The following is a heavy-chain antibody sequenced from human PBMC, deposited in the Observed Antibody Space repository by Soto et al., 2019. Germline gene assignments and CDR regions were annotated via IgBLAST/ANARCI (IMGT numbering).Heavy chain of an antibody. CDR3: ARWSYLDY. CDR2: ISGSDGKT. V-gene: IGHV3-23*01. J-gene: IGHJ4*02. Sequence: PGWSLRLSCAASGFSFGSYALSWVRQAPGKGLEWVSTISGSDGKTFYADSVKGRFSISRDTSQSTLYLQMNSLRADDTAMYYCARWSYLDYWGQGTRV. D-gene: IGHD3-3*01. CDR1: GFSFGSYA.